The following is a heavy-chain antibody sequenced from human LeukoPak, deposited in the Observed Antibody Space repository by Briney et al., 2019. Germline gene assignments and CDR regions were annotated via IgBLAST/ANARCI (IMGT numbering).Heavy chain of an antibody. CDR3: TRDGPRYYYDSSGYSYYYYYGMDV. D-gene: IGHD3-22*01. CDR2: IRSKAYGGTT. Sequence: GGSLRLSCAASGLTFSSYAMSWFRQAPGKGPEWVGFIRSKAYGGTTEYAASVKGRFTISRDDSKSIAYLQMNSLKTEDTAVYYCTRDGPRYYYDSSGYSYYYYYGMDVWGQGTTVTVSS. J-gene: IGHJ6*02. V-gene: IGHV3-49*03. CDR1: GLTFSSYA.